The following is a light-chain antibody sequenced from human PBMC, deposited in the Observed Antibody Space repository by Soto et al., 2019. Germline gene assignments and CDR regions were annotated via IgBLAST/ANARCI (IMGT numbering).Light chain of an antibody. CDR2: DAS. Sequence: EIVLTQSPATLSLSPGERATLSCRTSPSVGTYLAWYQHNPGQAPRLLIYDASNRATGIPARFSGSGSGTDFTLTISSPEPEDFAVYYCQQRYNWPNTFGQGTKLEIK. CDR3: QQRYNWPNT. J-gene: IGKJ2*01. CDR1: PSVGTY. V-gene: IGKV3-11*01.